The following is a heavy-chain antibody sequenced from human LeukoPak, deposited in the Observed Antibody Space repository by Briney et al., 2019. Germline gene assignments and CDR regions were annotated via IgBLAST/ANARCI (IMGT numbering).Heavy chain of an antibody. CDR2: IYTSGST. V-gene: IGHV4-61*02. D-gene: IGHD3-10*01. CDR3: AREYSGSGSYYNLHLAGDWFDP. J-gene: IGHJ5*02. CDR1: GGSISSGSYY. Sequence: SETLSLTCTVSGGSISSGSYYWSWIRQPAGEGLEWIGRIYTSGSTNYNPSPKSRVTISVDTSKNQFSLKLSSVTAADTAVYYCAREYSGSGSYYNLHLAGDWFDPWGQGTLVTVSS.